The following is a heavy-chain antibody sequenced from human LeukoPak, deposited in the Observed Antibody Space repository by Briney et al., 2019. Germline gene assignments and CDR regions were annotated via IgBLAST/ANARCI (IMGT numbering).Heavy chain of an antibody. CDR2: IYHSGST. CDR1: GYSISSGYY. CDR3: ARLYSGYDCWFDP. Sequence: SETLSLTCTVSGYSISSGYYWGWIRPPPGKGLEWIGSIYHSGSTYYNPSLKSRVTISVDTSKNQFSLKLSSVTAADTAVYYCARLYSGYDCWFDPWGQGTLVTVSS. V-gene: IGHV4-38-2*02. J-gene: IGHJ5*02. D-gene: IGHD5-12*01.